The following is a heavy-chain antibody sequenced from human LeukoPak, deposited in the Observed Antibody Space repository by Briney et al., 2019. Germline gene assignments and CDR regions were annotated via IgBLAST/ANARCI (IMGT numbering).Heavy chain of an antibody. Sequence: SGPTLVNPTQTLTLTCTFSGFSLSTSGMCVSWIRQPPGKTLERLARIDWDDDKYYSTSLKTTLPISKDTSKNQVVLTMTNMDPVDTATYYCARWGHHSGYDYAFFDYWGQGTLVTVSS. V-gene: IGHV2-70*11. CDR3: ARWGHHSGYDYAFFDY. CDR1: GFSLSTSGMC. J-gene: IGHJ4*02. CDR2: IDWDDDK. D-gene: IGHD5-12*01.